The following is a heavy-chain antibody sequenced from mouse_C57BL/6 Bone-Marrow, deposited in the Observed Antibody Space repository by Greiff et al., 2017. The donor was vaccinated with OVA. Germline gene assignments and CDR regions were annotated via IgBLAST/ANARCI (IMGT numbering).Heavy chain of an antibody. J-gene: IGHJ1*03. D-gene: IGHD1-1*01. CDR2: IYPRDGST. CDR3: ARSGGSSYLSYWYFDV. CDR1: GYTFTSYD. Sequence: ESGPELVKPGASVKLSCKASGYTFTSYDINWVKQRPGQGLEWIGWIYPRDGSTKYNEKFKGKATLTVDTSSSTAYRELHSLTSEDSAVYFCARSGGSSYLSYWYFDVWGTGTTVTVSS. V-gene: IGHV1-85*01.